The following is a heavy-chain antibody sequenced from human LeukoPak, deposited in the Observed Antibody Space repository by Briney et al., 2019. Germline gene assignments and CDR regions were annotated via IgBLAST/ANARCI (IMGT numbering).Heavy chain of an antibody. V-gene: IGHV1-8*01. CDR2: MNPNSGNT. D-gene: IGHD3-10*01. CDR3: ACGSGSRTFDY. Sequence: GASVKVSCKASGYTFTSYDINWVRQATGQGLEWVEWMNPNSGNTGYAQKFQGRVTMTRNTSISTAYMELSSLRSEDTAVYFCACGSGSRTFDYWGQGTLVTVSS. J-gene: IGHJ4*02. CDR1: GYTFTSYD.